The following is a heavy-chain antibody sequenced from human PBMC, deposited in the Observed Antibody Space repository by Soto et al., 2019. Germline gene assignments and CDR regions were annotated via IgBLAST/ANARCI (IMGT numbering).Heavy chain of an antibody. V-gene: IGHV4-59*01. CDR2: IYYSGST. Sequence: SETLSLTCTVSGGSISSYYWSWIRQPPGKGLEWIGYIYYSGSTNYNPSLKSRVTISVDTSKNQFSLKLSSVTAADTAVYYCARESSSWYEGDYYYYGMDVWGQGTTVTVSS. CDR1: GGSISSYY. J-gene: IGHJ6*02. D-gene: IGHD6-13*01. CDR3: ARESSSWYEGDYYYYGMDV.